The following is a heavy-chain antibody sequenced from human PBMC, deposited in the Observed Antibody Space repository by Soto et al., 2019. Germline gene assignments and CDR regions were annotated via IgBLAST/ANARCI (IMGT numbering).Heavy chain of an antibody. J-gene: IGHJ4*02. CDR3: AREDSIIIPAVSDF. Sequence: XESLQLSCAVSGFYFNNYGINWVRQAPGKGLEWVSSVSKSDYTYYSDSVKGRFTISRDNAKNSVSLQMNSLRPEDTAVYYCAREDSIIIPAVSDFWGQGTLVTVSS. D-gene: IGHD2-2*01. V-gene: IGHV3-21*01. CDR2: VSKSDYT. CDR1: GFYFNNYG.